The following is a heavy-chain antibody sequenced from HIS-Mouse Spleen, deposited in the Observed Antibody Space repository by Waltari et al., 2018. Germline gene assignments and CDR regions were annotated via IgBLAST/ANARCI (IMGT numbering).Heavy chain of an antibody. J-gene: IGHJ4*02. V-gene: IGHV4-4*07. CDR2: IYTSGST. CDR3: ARYCSGGSCYGGSFDY. D-gene: IGHD2-15*01. CDR1: GGSISSYY. Sequence: QVQLQESGPGLVKPSETLSLTCTVSGGSISSYYWSWSRQPAGKGLEWLGRIYTSGSTNYNPSLKSRVTMSVDTSKNQFSLKLSSVTAADTAVYYCARYCSGGSCYGGSFDYWGQGTLVTVSS.